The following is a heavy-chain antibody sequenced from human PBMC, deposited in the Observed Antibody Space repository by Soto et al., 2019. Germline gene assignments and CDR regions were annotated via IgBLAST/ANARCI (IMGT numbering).Heavy chain of an antibody. CDR2: IYSGGSP. CDR3: ARDPFDYESGSSNWYDP. D-gene: IGHD3-10*01. CDR1: GFTINNNY. V-gene: IGHV3-53*01. Sequence: GGSLRLSCAVSGFTINNNYMSWVRQAPGMGLEWVSLIYSGGSPYYADSVKGRFTMSRDNSKNTLYLQMNNLRAEDTAVYYCARDPFDYESGSSNWYDPRGQGTLVTVSS. J-gene: IGHJ5*02.